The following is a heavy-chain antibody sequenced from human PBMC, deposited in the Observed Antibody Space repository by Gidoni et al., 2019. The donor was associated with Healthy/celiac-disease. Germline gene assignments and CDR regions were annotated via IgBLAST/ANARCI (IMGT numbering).Heavy chain of an antibody. D-gene: IGHD1-26*01. Sequence: EVQLLESGGGLVQPGGSLRLSCAASGLNFSSYARGWFRQAPGKGLEWVSSISGSGGSTYSADAVKGRFTISRDNSKNTLYLQMNSLGAEDTAVYYCAKGDSGGYYYYYYYGMDVWGQGTTVTVSS. J-gene: IGHJ6*02. CDR2: ISGSGGST. CDR3: AKGDSGGYYYYYYYGMDV. V-gene: IGHV3-23*01. CDR1: GLNFSSYA.